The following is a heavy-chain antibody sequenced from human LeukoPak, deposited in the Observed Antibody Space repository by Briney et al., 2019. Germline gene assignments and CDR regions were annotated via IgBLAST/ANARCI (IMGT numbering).Heavy chain of an antibody. V-gene: IGHV3-66*02. J-gene: IGHJ4*02. D-gene: IGHD3-3*01. CDR1: GFTFSSNY. CDR3: ARDRHDLSHFDY. Sequence: GGSLRLSCAASGFTFSSNYMSWVRQAPGKGLEWVSVIYSGGSTYYADSVKGRFTISRDNSKNTLYLQMNSLRAEDTAVYYCARDRHDLSHFDYWGQGTLVTVSS. CDR2: IYSGGST.